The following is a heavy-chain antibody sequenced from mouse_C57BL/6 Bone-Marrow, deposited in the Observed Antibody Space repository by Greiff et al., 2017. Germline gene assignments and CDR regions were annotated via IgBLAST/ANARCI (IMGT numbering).Heavy chain of an antibody. CDR3: ARQYYYGRRFAY. V-gene: IGHV1-81*01. CDR1: GFPFTSYG. J-gene: IGHJ3*01. Sequence: VHLVESGAVLARPGASVKQSCKASGFPFTSYGISWVKQRTGQGLEGIGEIYPRSGNTYYNEQFKGKATLTADKSSSTAYMELRSITSEDSAVYFCARQYYYGRRFAYWGQGTLVTVSA. CDR2: IYPRSGNT. D-gene: IGHD1-1*01.